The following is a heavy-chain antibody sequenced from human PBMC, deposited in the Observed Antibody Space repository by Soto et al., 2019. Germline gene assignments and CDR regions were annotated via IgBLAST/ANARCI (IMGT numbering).Heavy chain of an antibody. Sequence: EVQLVESGGGLVQPGESLRLSCAASGLTLSNFWVNWVRQAPGRGLVWVSHISVDGSVTNYADSVKGRFTISRDNAKNTVYLQMNSLRAEDTAVYYCAIPYCSSASCYSPPDYWGQGTLVTVSS. J-gene: IGHJ4*02. CDR1: GLTLSNFW. CDR3: AIPYCSSASCYSPPDY. D-gene: IGHD2-2*01. CDR2: ISVDGSVT. V-gene: IGHV3-74*01.